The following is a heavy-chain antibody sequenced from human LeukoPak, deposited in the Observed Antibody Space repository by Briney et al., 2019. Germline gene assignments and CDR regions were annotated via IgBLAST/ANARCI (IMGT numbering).Heavy chain of an antibody. J-gene: IGHJ4*02. D-gene: IGHD1-26*01. CDR3: ARDRDRSGSQSY. V-gene: IGHV1-18*01. CDR1: GYTFTSYG. Sequence: AAVKVSCKASGYTFTSYGISWVRQAPGQGLEWMGWISANNGNTKYNTKYAQNLQGRVTMTTDISTSTAYMELRTLRSDDTAVYYCARDRDRSGSQSYWGQGTLVTVSS. CDR2: ISANNGNTKYNT.